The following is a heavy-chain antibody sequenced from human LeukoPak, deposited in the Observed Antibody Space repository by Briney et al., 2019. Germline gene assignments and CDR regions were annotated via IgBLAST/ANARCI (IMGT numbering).Heavy chain of an antibody. CDR2: IYYTGNT. J-gene: IGHJ4*02. V-gene: IGHV4-39*01. Sequence: ASETLSLTCTVSGGSISSSSYYWGWIRQPPGMGLDWIGSIYYTGNTYYNPSLKSRVTISADTSKNQFSLRLSSVTAADTAVYYCARQGEWLVDWGQGTLVTVSS. CDR1: GGSISSSSYY. D-gene: IGHD6-19*01. CDR3: ARQGEWLVD.